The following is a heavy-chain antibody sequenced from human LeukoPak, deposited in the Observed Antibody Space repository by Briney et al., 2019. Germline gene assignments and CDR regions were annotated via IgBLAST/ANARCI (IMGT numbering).Heavy chain of an antibody. V-gene: IGHV1-2*02. CDR3: ARKTAAEYYFDY. CDR1: GSTFTRYY. J-gene: IGHJ4*02. Sequence: ASVKVSCKASGSTFTRYYIHWERQAPGQGLEWMGWINPNSGGTNYAQKFQGRVTMTRDTSISTAYMELSRLRSDDTAVYYCARKTAAEYYFDYWGQGTLVTVSS. CDR2: INPNSGGT.